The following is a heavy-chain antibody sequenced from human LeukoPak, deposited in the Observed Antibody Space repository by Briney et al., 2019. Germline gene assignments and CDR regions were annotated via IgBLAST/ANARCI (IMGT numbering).Heavy chain of an antibody. V-gene: IGHV3-11*01. J-gene: IGHJ4*02. CDR2: ISSRDGTI. D-gene: IGHD6-19*01. Sequence: GGSLRLSCGVGGFTLSDYYISWIRQAPGKGLKWVSHISSRDGTIHFADSVRGRFTISWDNAKNSLYLQMNSLRVDDTAVYYCARETVAGTFDQWGQGTLVTVSS. CDR1: GFTLSDYY. CDR3: ARETVAGTFDQ.